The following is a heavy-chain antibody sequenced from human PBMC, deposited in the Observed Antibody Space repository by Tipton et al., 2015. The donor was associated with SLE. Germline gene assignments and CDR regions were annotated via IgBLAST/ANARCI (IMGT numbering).Heavy chain of an antibody. J-gene: IGHJ5*02. CDR1: GGSISSGDYY. V-gene: IGHV4-30-4*01. Sequence: LSCTVSGGSISSGDYYWSWIRQPPGKGLEWIGYIYYSGSTYYNPSLKSRVTISVDTSKNQFSLKLSSVTAADTAVYYCARGVTEDRFIGESGAWGQGTLVTVSS. CDR3: ARGVTEDRFIGESGA. D-gene: IGHD3-10*01. CDR2: IYYSGST.